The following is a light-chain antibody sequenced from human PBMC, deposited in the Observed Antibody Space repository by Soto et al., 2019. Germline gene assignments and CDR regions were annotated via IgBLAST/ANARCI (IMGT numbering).Light chain of an antibody. Sequence: EIVLTQSPGTLSLSPGERATLSCRASQSGSNNYLAWYQQRPRQAPRLLIFAASTRATGIPDRFSGSGSGKDFTLTIRRLEAEDFTVYYCQQYGRKLPLIFGGGTKVEIK. CDR2: AAS. CDR3: QQYGRKLPLI. CDR1: QSGSNNY. V-gene: IGKV3-20*01. J-gene: IGKJ4*01.